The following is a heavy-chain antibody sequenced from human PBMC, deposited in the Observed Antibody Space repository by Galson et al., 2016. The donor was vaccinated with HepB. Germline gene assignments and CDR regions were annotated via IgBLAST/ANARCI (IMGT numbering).Heavy chain of an antibody. Sequence: SVKVSCKASGYIFSDYGLSWVRQAPGQGLEWMGWISAVNGNTRYAQRFQDRVTMTIDTSTSTAFMELRSLRSDDTAVYYCARYRAATAYSDYWGQGTLVTVSS. CDR3: ARYRAATAYSDY. D-gene: IGHD6-25*01. V-gene: IGHV1-18*01. CDR1: GYIFSDYG. J-gene: IGHJ4*02. CDR2: ISAVNGNT.